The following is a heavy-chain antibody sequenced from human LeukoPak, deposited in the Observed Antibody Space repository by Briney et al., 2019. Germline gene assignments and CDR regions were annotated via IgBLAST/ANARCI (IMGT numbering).Heavy chain of an antibody. CDR3: ATLRGAAGTSYFDC. D-gene: IGHD6-13*01. J-gene: IGHJ4*02. V-gene: IGHV4-4*02. Sequence: SETLSLTCAVSGGSISSTDWWSWVRQPPGKGLEWIGEIYHSGSTNYNPSLKSRVIMSVDKSKNQFSLNLSSVTAADTAIYYCATLRGAAGTSYFDCWGQGALVTVSS. CDR2: IYHSGST. CDR1: GGSISSTDW.